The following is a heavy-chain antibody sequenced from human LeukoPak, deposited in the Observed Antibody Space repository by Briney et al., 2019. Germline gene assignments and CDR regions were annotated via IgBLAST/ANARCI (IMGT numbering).Heavy chain of an antibody. D-gene: IGHD3-22*01. CDR2: VLPIFGIT. CDR1: GGSFSSYG. Sequence: SVKVSCKASGGSFSSYGISWVRQAPGQGLEWMGGVLPIFGITNYAQRFQGRVTITADRSTNTAYMELSSLRFEDSAVYFCARHSSRGHYYDFDFWGQGSLVTVSS. CDR3: ARHSSRGHYYDFDF. V-gene: IGHV1-69*10. J-gene: IGHJ4*02.